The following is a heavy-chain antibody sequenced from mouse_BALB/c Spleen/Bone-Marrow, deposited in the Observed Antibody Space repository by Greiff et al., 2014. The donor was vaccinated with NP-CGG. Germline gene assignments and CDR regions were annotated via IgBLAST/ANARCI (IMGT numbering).Heavy chain of an antibody. D-gene: IGHD2-1*01. V-gene: IGHV5-17*02. J-gene: IGHJ3*01. CDR3: ARGGNFAWFAY. CDR2: ISSGSSTI. Sequence: DVKLVESGGGLVQPGGSRKLSCAASGFTFSSFGMHWVRQAPEKGLEWVAYISSGSSTIYYADTVKGRFTTSRDNPKNTLFLQMTSLRSEDTAMYYCARGGNFAWFAYWSQGTLVTVSA. CDR1: GFTFSSFG.